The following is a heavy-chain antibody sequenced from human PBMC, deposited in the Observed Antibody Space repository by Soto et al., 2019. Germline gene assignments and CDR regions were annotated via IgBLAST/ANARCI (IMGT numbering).Heavy chain of an antibody. V-gene: IGHV3-7*01. CDR3: ASPDGSSSWFSFDN. CDR2: INQDGSEK. J-gene: IGHJ4*02. D-gene: IGHD6-13*01. CDR1: GFTFSSYY. Sequence: GGSLRLSCAASGFTFSSYYMTWVRQAPGKGLEWVANINQDGSEKHYVDSVKGRFTISRDNAKNSLFLQMNSLRAEDTAVYYCASPDGSSSWFSFDNWGQGTLVTVSS.